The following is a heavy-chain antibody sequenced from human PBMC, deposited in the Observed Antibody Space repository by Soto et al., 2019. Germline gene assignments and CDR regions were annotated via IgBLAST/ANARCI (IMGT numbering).Heavy chain of an antibody. D-gene: IGHD3-16*01. CDR2: INHSGST. V-gene: IGHV4-34*01. J-gene: IGHJ4*02. Sequence: SETLSLTCAVYGGSFSGYYWSWIRQPPGKGLEWIGEINHSGSTNYNPSLKSRVTISVDTSKNQFSLKLSSVTAADTAVYYCASLVNDYIWGSYAPYYFDYWGQGTLVTVSS. CDR3: ASLVNDYIWGSYAPYYFDY. CDR1: GGSFSGYY.